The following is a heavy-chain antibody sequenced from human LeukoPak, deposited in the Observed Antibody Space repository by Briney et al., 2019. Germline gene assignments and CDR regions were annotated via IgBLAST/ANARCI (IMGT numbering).Heavy chain of an antibody. Sequence: GGSLRLSCAASGFTFDDYAMHWVRQAPGKGLEWVSGISWNSGSIGYADSVKGRFTISRDNAKNSLYLRMNSLRAEDTALYYCAKDVLQNYYDSTPGPMDVWGQGTTVTVSS. J-gene: IGHJ6*02. CDR1: GFTFDDYA. V-gene: IGHV3-9*01. D-gene: IGHD3-22*01. CDR3: AKDVLQNYYDSTPGPMDV. CDR2: ISWNSGSI.